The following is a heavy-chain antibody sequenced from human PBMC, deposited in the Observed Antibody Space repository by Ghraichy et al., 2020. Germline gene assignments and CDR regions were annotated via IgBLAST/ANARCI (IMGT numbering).Heavy chain of an antibody. CDR3: ARGGFLVRKNWFDP. Sequence: SETLSLTCTVSGGSISSYYWSWIRQPPGKGLEWIGEINHSGSTNYNPSLKSRVTISVDTSKNQFSLKLSSVTAADTAVYYCARGGFLVRKNWFDPWGQGTLVTVSS. V-gene: IGHV4-34*01. D-gene: IGHD3-3*01. CDR2: INHSGST. CDR1: GGSISSYY. J-gene: IGHJ5*02.